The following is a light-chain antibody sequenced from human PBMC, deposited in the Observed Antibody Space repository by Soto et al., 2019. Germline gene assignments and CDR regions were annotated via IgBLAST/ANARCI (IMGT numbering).Light chain of an antibody. CDR1: QSVSSTY. CDR2: DAS. Sequence: EIVLTQSPGTLSLSPGDRATLSCRASQSVSSTYLAWYQQKPGQAPRLLIYDASSRATGIPDRFSGSGSGTEFTLTISSLQSEDFAVYYCQQYNNWPRTFGQGTKVDIK. J-gene: IGKJ1*01. V-gene: IGKV3-20*01. CDR3: QQYNNWPRT.